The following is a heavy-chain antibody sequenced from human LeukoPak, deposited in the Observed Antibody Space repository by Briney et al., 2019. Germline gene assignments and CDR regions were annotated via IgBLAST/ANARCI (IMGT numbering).Heavy chain of an antibody. V-gene: IGHV4-34*01. CDR1: GGSFSGYY. Sequence: SETLSLTCAVYGGSFSGYYWNWIRQPPGKRLECIGQINHSGSTNYNPSLKSRVSISVDTSKNQFSLKLDSVTAADTAVYYCARDIVVVPAAGAHTHDNQYNWFDPWGQGTLVTVSS. CDR3: ARDIVVVPAAGAHTHDNQYNWFDP. D-gene: IGHD2-2*01. J-gene: IGHJ5*02. CDR2: INHSGST.